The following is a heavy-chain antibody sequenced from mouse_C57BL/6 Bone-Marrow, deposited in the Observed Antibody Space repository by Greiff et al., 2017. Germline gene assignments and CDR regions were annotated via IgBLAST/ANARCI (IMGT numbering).Heavy chain of an antibody. V-gene: IGHV10-3*01. CDR2: IRSKSSNYAT. CDR1: GFTFNTYA. CDR3: VRGGREVFYYAMDY. J-gene: IGHJ4*01. Sequence: EVQLVESGGGLVQPKGSLKLSCAASGFTFNTYAMHWVRQAPGKGLEWVARIRSKSSNYATYYADSVKDRFTISRDDSQSMLYLQMNNLKTEDTAMYYCVRGGREVFYYAMDYWGQGTSVTVSS.